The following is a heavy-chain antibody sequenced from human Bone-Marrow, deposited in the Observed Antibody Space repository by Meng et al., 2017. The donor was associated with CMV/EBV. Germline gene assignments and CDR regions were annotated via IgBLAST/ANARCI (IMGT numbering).Heavy chain of an antibody. CDR1: GYTFTSYG. Sequence: QVQLVQSGAEGKEPVASVKVSCKASGYTFTSYGISWVRQAPGQGLEWMGWISAYNGNTNYAQKLQGRVTMTTDTSTSTAYMELRSLRSDDTAVYYCARDPPLLEYGPPFDLWGRGTLVTVSS. D-gene: IGHD4-17*01. CDR3: ARDPPLLEYGPPFDL. V-gene: IGHV1-18*01. J-gene: IGHJ2*01. CDR2: ISAYNGNT.